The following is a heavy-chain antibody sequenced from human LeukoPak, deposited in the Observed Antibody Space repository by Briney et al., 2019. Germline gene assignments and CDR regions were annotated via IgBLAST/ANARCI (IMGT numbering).Heavy chain of an antibody. CDR2: ISGSGGST. D-gene: IGHD7-27*01. CDR1: GFTFISYA. J-gene: IGHJ4*02. Sequence: GGSLRLSCAASGFTFISYAMSWVRQAPGQGLEWVSTISGSGGSTYSADSVKGRFTISRDNSKNTLYLQMNSLRAEDTAVYYCAKVSTWGLKSFDYWGQGTLVTVSS. V-gene: IGHV3-23*01. CDR3: AKVSTWGLKSFDY.